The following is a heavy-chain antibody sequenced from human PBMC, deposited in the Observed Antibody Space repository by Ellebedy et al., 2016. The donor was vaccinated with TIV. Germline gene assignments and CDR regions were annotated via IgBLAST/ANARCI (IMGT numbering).Heavy chain of an antibody. J-gene: IGHJ6*02. Sequence: GESLKISXAASGFTFSSYWMHWVRQAPGKGLVWVSRINGDGSSTTYADSVKGRITVSRDNAKNTLYLQMNSLRAEDTAVYYCAREGYYGLDVWGQGTTVTVSS. CDR3: AREGYYGLDV. CDR2: INGDGSST. V-gene: IGHV3-74*01. CDR1: GFTFSSYW.